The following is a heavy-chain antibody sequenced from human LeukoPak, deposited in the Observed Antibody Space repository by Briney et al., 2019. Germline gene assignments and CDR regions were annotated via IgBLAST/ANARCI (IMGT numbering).Heavy chain of an antibody. D-gene: IGHD1-1*01. V-gene: IGHV3-66*01. CDR3: ARGNGNVGGRLDP. CDR2: LYSGGAT. CDR1: GFSVN. J-gene: IGHJ5*02. Sequence: GGSLRLSCVASGFSVNWVRQAPGKDLEWVSGLYSGGATYYADSMGGRFTISRDHSKNTLYLQMTNLRVDDTAIYYCARGNGNVGGRLDPWGQGIRVTVSS.